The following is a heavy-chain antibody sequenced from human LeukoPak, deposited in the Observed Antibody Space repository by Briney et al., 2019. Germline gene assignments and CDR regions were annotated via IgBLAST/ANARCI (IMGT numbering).Heavy chain of an antibody. D-gene: IGHD3-22*01. V-gene: IGHV1-8*03. Sequence: ASVKVSCXASGYTFTSYDINWVRQATGQELEWMGWMNPNSGNTGYAQKFQGRVTNTRNNSIRTAYMELSSLRSEDTAVYYCARGYDSSGYSDRDAFDIWGQGTMVTVSS. CDR2: MNPNSGNT. J-gene: IGHJ3*02. CDR3: ARGYDSSGYSDRDAFDI. CDR1: GYTFTSYD.